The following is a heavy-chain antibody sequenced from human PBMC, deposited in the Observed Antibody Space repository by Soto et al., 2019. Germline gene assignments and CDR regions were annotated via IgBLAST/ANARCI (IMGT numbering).Heavy chain of an antibody. D-gene: IGHD3-10*01. Sequence: WTWFHQPPGKGLEWIGEISPSGTTKYIPSLKSRGTISVDTSRKQFFLKVTSVSAADTAVYYCATSLWFGTQPEIWGPGTLVTVSS. CDR2: ISPSGTT. CDR3: ATSLWFGTQPEI. V-gene: IGHV4-34*01. J-gene: IGHJ4*02.